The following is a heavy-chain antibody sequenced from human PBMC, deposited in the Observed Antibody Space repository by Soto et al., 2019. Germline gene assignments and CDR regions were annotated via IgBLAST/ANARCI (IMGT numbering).Heavy chain of an antibody. V-gene: IGHV3-30*03. Sequence: PGGSLRLSCAASGFTFNTSGMHWVRQAPGKGLEWVAVIAFDGSQEFYGDSVRGRFTISRDNSKNTLFLQMKSLTPEDTAVYYCETQVRVNNYLYYGMDVWGQGTKATVSS. CDR3: ETQVRVNNYLYYGMDV. CDR2: IAFDGSQE. J-gene: IGHJ6*02. CDR1: GFTFNTSG.